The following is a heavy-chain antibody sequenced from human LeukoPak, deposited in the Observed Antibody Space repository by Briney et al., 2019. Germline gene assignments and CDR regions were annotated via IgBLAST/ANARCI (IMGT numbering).Heavy chain of an antibody. CDR3: ARGLTIWFGESDDAFDI. CDR1: GGSFSGYY. CDR2: INHSGST. Sequence: SETLSLTCAVYGGSFSGYYWSWIRQPPGKGLEWVGEINHSGSTNYNPSLKSRVTISVDTSKNQFSLKLSSVTAADTAVYYCARGLTIWFGESDDAFDIWGQGTMVTVSS. D-gene: IGHD3-10*01. J-gene: IGHJ3*02. V-gene: IGHV4-34*01.